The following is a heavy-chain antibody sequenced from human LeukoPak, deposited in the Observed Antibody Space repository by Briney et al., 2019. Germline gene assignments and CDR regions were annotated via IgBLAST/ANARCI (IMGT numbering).Heavy chain of an antibody. Sequence: AETLSLTCAVYGGSFSGYYWGWIRQPPGKGLEWIGEIKHSGSTNYNPSLWSRVTISVDTSKNQFSLKLSSVTAADTAVYYCASGDIVVVPAAKYYCYYMDVWGKGTTVSVS. CDR1: GGSFSGYY. CDR3: ASGDIVVVPAAKYYCYYMDV. V-gene: IGHV4-34*01. D-gene: IGHD2-2*01. CDR2: IKHSGST. J-gene: IGHJ6*03.